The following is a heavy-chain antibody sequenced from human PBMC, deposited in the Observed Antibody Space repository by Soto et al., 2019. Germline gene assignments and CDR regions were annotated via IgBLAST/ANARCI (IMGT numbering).Heavy chain of an antibody. V-gene: IGHV3-23*01. J-gene: IGHJ3*02. Sequence: GGSLRLSCAASGFTFSSYAMSWARQAPGKGLEWVSAISGSGGSTYYADSVKGRFTISRDNSKNTLYLQMNSLRAEDTAVYYCAKDLNSYSHAFDIWGQGTMVTVSS. D-gene: IGHD1-26*01. CDR2: ISGSGGST. CDR3: AKDLNSYSHAFDI. CDR1: GFTFSSYA.